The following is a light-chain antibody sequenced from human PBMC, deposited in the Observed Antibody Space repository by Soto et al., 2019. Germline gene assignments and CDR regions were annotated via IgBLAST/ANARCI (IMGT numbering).Light chain of an antibody. J-gene: IGKJ4*01. CDR1: QSLLDSDDGNTY. V-gene: IGKV2-40*01. CDR3: MQRIEFPLT. CDR2: TVS. Sequence: DLVMTQTPLSLPVTPGEPAYISCGSSQSLLDSDDGNTYLDWYMQKPGQSPQLLIYTVSYRASGVPDRFRGSGSGTDFTVKISRVESEDVGVYYCMQRIEFPLTVGGGTKVEIK.